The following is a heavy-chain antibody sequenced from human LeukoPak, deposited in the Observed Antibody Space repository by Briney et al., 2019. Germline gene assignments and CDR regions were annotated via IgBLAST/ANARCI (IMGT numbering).Heavy chain of an antibody. CDR1: GFTFYMYA. Sequence: GGSLRLSCQASGFTFYMYAMSWVRQAPGKGLEWVSSISSSSSYIYYADSVKGRFTISRDNAKNSLYLQMSSLRAEDTAVYYCARDPEHGDYYYYYYMDVWGKGTTVTVSS. CDR3: ARDPEHGDYYYYYYMDV. J-gene: IGHJ6*03. D-gene: IGHD4-17*01. V-gene: IGHV3-21*06. CDR2: ISSSSSYI.